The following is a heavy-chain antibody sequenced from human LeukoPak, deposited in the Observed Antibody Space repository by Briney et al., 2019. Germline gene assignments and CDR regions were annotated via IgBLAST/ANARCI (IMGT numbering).Heavy chain of an antibody. Sequence: SETLSLTCTVSGGSISSGAYYWSWIRQPPGKGLEWIGYIYYSWSTYYNPSLKSRVTISVDTSKNQFSLKLSSVTAADTAVYYCARAGAYYYDSSGYSSPFDYWGQGTLVTVSS. V-gene: IGHV4-30-4*01. CDR3: ARAGAYYYDSSGYSSPFDY. CDR1: GGSISSGAYY. D-gene: IGHD3-22*01. CDR2: IYYSWST. J-gene: IGHJ4*02.